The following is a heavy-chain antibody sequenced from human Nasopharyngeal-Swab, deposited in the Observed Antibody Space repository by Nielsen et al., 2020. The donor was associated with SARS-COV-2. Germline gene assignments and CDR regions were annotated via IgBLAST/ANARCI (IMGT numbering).Heavy chain of an antibody. CDR1: GFTFSSYA. CDR2: TSGSGGST. V-gene: IGHV3-23*01. D-gene: IGHD2-2*01. Sequence: GESLKISCAASGFTFSSYAMSWVRQAPGKGLEWVSATSGSGGSTYYADSVKGRFTISRDNSKNTLYLQMNSLRAEDTAVYYCDRSTSWFDAFDIWGQGTMVTVSS. CDR3: DRSTSWFDAFDI. J-gene: IGHJ3*02.